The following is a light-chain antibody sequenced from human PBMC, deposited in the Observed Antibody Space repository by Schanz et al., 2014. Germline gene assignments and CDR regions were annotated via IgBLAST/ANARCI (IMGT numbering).Light chain of an antibody. CDR1: SDDIGAYNY. Sequence: QSALSQPASVSGSPGQSITISCTGSSDDIGAYNYVSWYQQYPGKAPKLIIYDVNNRPSGVSYRFSGSKSGNTASLTISGFQDEDEDDYYCCSYAGSSTLGVFGGGTKLTVL. J-gene: IGLJ3*02. CDR3: CSYAGSSTLGV. V-gene: IGLV2-14*01. CDR2: DVN.